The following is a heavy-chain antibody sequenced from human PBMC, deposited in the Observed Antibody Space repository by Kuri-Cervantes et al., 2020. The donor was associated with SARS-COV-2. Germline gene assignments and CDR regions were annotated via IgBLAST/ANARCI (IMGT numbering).Heavy chain of an antibody. J-gene: IGHJ4*02. CDR1: GFTFSSYA. V-gene: IGHV3-7*03. Sequence: GGSLRLSCAASGFTFSSYAMSWVRRAPGKGLEWVANIKQDGSEKYYVDSVKGRFTISRDNAKNSLYLQMNSLRAEDTAVYYCTTLIDYWGQGALVTVSS. CDR3: TTLIDY. CDR2: IKQDGSEK.